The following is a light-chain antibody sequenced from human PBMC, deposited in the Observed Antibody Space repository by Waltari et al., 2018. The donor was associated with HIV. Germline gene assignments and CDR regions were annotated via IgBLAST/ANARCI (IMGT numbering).Light chain of an antibody. V-gene: IGLV2-14*03. Sequence: QSALTQPASVSGSPGQSITISCTGTSSDIGGYNYVSWYQQHPGKAPKLMIYDVSYRSSGVSMRCSGYKSGNAASLTISGLQAEDEADYYCTSYTSSSTLVFGGGTKLTVL. J-gene: IGLJ3*02. CDR2: DVS. CDR1: SSDIGGYNY. CDR3: TSYTSSSTLV.